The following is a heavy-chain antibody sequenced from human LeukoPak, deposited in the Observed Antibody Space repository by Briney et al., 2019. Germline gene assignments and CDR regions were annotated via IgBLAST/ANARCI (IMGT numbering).Heavy chain of an antibody. V-gene: IGHV3-23*01. J-gene: IGHJ1*01. CDR1: GFTFSSYA. CDR2: ISGSGAYP. Sequence: GGSLRLSCAASGFTFSSYAMSWVRQAPGKGLEWVSTISGSGAYPYYADSVKGRFTISRDNSKNTLYLQMNSLRAEDTAVCYCAKYFASGSYYKLPHWGQGTLVTVSS. CDR3: AKYFASGSYYKLPH. D-gene: IGHD3-10*01.